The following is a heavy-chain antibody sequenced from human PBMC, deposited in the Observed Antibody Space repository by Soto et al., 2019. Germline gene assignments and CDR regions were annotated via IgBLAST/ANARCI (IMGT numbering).Heavy chain of an antibody. V-gene: IGHV1-18*01. Sequence: QVQLVQSGAEVKKPGASVKVSCKASGYTFTSYGISWVRQAPGQGLEWMGWISAYNGNTNYAQKLKGRVTMTTDTSTRTAYMELRSLRSDAKAVYYCARWGRGTMVRGVWGDWFDPWGQGTLVTVSS. D-gene: IGHD3-10*01. J-gene: IGHJ5*02. CDR3: ARWGRGTMVRGVWGDWFDP. CDR1: GYTFTSYG. CDR2: ISAYNGNT.